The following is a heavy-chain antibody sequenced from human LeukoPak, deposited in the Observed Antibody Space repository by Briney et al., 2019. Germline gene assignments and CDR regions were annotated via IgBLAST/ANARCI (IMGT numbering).Heavy chain of an antibody. Sequence: GGSLRLSCAASGFIFSDYYMTWIRQAPGKGLEFISFISSSGSYTNSADSVKGRFTISRDNAKNSLYLQMNSLRAEDTAVYYCARVYGVLGLRDQQLMHWGQGTLVTVSS. CDR3: ARVYGVLGLRDQQLMH. CDR1: GFIFSDYY. V-gene: IGHV3-11*06. J-gene: IGHJ4*02. CDR2: ISSSGSYT. D-gene: IGHD6-13*01.